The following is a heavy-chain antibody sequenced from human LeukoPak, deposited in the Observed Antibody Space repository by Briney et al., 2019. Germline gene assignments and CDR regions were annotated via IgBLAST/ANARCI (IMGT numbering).Heavy chain of an antibody. CDR3: ARDHYYGSGRDFDY. D-gene: IGHD3-10*01. Sequence: GGSLGLSCVASGFTFRSYSMIWVRQAPGKGLEWVSSISSSSTYTYHADSVKGRFTISRDNAKNTLYLQMNSLRAEDTAVYYCARDHYYGSGRDFDYWGQGTLVTVSS. CDR2: ISSSSTYT. J-gene: IGHJ4*02. V-gene: IGHV3-21*01. CDR1: GFTFRSYS.